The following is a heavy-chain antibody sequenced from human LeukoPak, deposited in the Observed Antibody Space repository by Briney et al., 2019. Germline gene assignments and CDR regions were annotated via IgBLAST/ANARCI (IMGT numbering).Heavy chain of an antibody. CDR2: ISGSGGST. J-gene: IGHJ1*01. V-gene: IGHV3-23*01. D-gene: IGHD3-10*01. Sequence: GGSLRLSCAASGFTFSSYAMSWVRQAPGKGLEWVSAISGSGGSTYYADSVKGRFTISRDNSKNTLYLQMNSLRAEDTAVYYCAKAAVAPYYYGSGTATAIQHWGQGTLATVSS. CDR3: AKAAVAPYYYGSGTATAIQH. CDR1: GFTFSSYA.